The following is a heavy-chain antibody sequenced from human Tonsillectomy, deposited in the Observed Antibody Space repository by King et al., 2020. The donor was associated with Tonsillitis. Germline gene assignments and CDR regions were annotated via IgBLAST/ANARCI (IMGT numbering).Heavy chain of an antibody. CDR2: IDPNDSHT. Sequence: QLVQSGAEVKKPGESLRISCKTSGYRFTDYRINWVRQMPGKGLEWMGTIDPNDSHTNYSPSFQGHVTFSVDRSISTAYLHWSSLRASDSAMYFCARPSFYYMDVWGKGTTVTVTS. CDR3: ARPSFYYMDV. J-gene: IGHJ6*03. V-gene: IGHV5-10-1*01. CDR1: GYRFTDYR.